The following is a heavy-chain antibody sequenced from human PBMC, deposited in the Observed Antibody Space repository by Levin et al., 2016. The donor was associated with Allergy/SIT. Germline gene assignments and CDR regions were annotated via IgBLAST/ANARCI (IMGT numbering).Heavy chain of an antibody. Sequence: SETLSLTCTVSGGSISSYYWSWIRQPPGKGLEWIGEINHSGSTNYNPSLKSRVTISVDTSKNQFSLKLSSVTAADTAMYYCAKNGAAYSFDYWGQGTLVTVSS. V-gene: IGHV4-34*01. D-gene: IGHD3-16*01. CDR2: INHSGST. CDR3: AKNGAAYSFDY. CDR1: GGSISSYY. J-gene: IGHJ4*02.